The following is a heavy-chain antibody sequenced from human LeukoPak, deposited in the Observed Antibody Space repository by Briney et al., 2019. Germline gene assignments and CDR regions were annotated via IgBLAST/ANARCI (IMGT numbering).Heavy chain of an antibody. V-gene: IGHV4-59*06. CDR2: IYYSGST. J-gene: IGHJ4*02. CDR1: GGPFSGYY. CDR3: AKDYDFWSGYSPS. D-gene: IGHD3-3*01. Sequence: SETLSLTCAVYGGPFSGYYWSWIRRPPGKGLEWIGYIYYSGSTYYNPSLKSRVTISVDTSKNQFSLKLSSVTAADTAVYYCAKDYDFWSGYSPSWGQGTLVTVSS.